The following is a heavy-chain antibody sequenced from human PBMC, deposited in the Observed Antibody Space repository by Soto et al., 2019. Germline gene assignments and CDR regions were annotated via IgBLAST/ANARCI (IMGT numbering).Heavy chain of an antibody. J-gene: IGHJ5*02. V-gene: IGHV3-23*03. CDR2: IDLAGSPT. CDR1: GFSFSDFS. CDR3: AKDIGSGWTKNWFDP. D-gene: IGHD6-19*01. Sequence: PGGSLRLSCAASGFSFSDFSMNWFRQAPGKGLEWVSFIDLAGSPTYYSDSVKGRFTMSKDNFKNTVYLQMNSLRAEDTAFYYCAKDIGSGWTKNWFDPWGHGTLVTVSS.